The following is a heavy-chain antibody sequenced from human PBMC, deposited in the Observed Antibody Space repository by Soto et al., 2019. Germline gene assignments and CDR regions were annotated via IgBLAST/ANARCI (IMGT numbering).Heavy chain of an antibody. CDR2: IYYSGST. J-gene: IGHJ5*02. D-gene: IGHD3-9*01. Sequence: SETLSLTCTVSGGSISSYYWSWIRQPPGKGLEWIGYIYYSGSTNYNPSLKSRVTISVDTSKNQFSLKLSSVTAADTAVYYCARDFDGWFDPWGQGTLVTVS. V-gene: IGHV4-59*01. CDR1: GGSISSYY. CDR3: ARDFDGWFDP.